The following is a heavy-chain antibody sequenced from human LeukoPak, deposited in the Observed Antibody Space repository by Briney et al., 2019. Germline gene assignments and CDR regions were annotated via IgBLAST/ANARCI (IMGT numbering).Heavy chain of an antibody. CDR1: GFTFCSYA. CDR2: MSGSGGST. D-gene: IGHD2-15*01. Sequence: GGSLRLSCAASGFTFCSYAMGWVRQAPGQGPEWVSAMSGSGGSTYYADSVKGRFTISRDNSKNTLYLQMDSLRAEDTAVYYCAGCSGGSCYSRGKYGVDVWGQGTTVIVSS. V-gene: IGHV3-23*01. J-gene: IGHJ6*02. CDR3: AGCSGGSCYSRGKYGVDV.